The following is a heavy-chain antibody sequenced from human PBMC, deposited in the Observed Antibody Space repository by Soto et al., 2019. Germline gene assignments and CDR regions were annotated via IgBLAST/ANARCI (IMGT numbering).Heavy chain of an antibody. CDR1: GFTFSSYG. CDR2: IWYDGSNK. V-gene: IGHV3-33*01. J-gene: IGHJ4*02. D-gene: IGHD3-3*01. Sequence: QVQLVESGGGVVQPGRSLRLSCAASGFTFSSYGMHWVRQAPGKGLEWVAVIWYDGSNKYYADSVKGRFTISRDNSKNTMYLQMNSLRAEDTAVYYCARHYDFWSGADYWGQGTLVTVSS. CDR3: ARHYDFWSGADY.